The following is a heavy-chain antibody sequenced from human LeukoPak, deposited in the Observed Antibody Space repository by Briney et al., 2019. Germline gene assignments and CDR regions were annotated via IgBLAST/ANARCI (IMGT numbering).Heavy chain of an antibody. CDR3: AELGITMIGGV. D-gene: IGHD3-10*02. V-gene: IGHV3-30*02. Sequence: GGSLRLSCAASGFTFNNYGMHWVRQAPGRGLEWVAFIRYNGNNQYYADSVKGRFTISRDNAKNSLYLQMNSLRAEDTAVYYCAELGITMIGGVWGKGTTVTISS. CDR1: GFTFNNYG. J-gene: IGHJ6*04. CDR2: IRYNGNNQ.